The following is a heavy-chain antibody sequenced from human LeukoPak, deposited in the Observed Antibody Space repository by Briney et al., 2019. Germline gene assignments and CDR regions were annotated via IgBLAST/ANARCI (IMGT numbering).Heavy chain of an antibody. CDR3: ARDHCSSTSCYPGDY. D-gene: IGHD2-2*01. CDR2: INTNTGNP. J-gene: IGHJ4*02. CDR1: GYSFTSYA. Sequence: AASVKVSCKASGYSFTSYAMNWVRQAPGQGREWMGWINTNTGNPTYAQGFTGRFVFSLDTSVSTAYLQISSLKAEDSAVYYCARDHCSSTSCYPGDYWGQGTLVTVSS. V-gene: IGHV7-4-1*02.